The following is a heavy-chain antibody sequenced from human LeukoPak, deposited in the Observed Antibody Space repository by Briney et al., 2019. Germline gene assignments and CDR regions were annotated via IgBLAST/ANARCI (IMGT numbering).Heavy chain of an antibody. J-gene: IGHJ4*02. CDR2: ISSSSSYI. CDR1: GFTFSSYS. CDR3: ARSPGTMAHNDY. D-gene: IGHD4/OR15-4a*01. Sequence: SGGSLRLSCAASGFTFSSYSMNWVRQAPGKGLEWVSSISSSSSYIYYADSVKGRFTISRDNAKNSLYLQMNSLRAEDTAVYYCARSPGTMAHNDYWGQGTLVTVSS. V-gene: IGHV3-21*01.